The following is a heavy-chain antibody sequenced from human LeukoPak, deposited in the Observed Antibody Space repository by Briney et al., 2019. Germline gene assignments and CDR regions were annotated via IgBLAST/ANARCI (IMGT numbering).Heavy chain of an antibody. CDR2: IYYSGST. CDR1: GGSFSGYY. J-gene: IGHJ5*02. Sequence: PSETLSLTCAVYGGSFSGYYWSWIRQPPGKGLEWIGSIYYSGSTYYNPSLKSRVTISVDTSKNQFSLKLSSVTAADTAVYYCARLTKQQLVRGGWFDPWGQGTLVTVSS. V-gene: IGHV4-34*01. D-gene: IGHD6-13*01. CDR3: ARLTKQQLVRGGWFDP.